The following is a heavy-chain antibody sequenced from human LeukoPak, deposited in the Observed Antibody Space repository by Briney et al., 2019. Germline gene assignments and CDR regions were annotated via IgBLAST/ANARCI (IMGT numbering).Heavy chain of an antibody. CDR3: ARTRIRGPPSYDFRQVGFDP. CDR2: IYYSGST. CDR1: GGSISSCY. V-gene: IGHV4-59*08. J-gene: IGHJ5*02. D-gene: IGHD3-3*01. Sequence: SETLSLTCTVSGGSISSCYWSWIRQPPGKGLEWIGYIYYSGSTNYNPSLKSRVTTSVDTSKNQFSLKLSSVTAADTAVYYCARTRIRGPPSYDFRQVGFDPWGQGTLVTVSS.